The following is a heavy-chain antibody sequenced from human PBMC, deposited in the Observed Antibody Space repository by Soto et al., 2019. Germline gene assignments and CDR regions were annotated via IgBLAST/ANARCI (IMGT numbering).Heavy chain of an antibody. Sequence: SLSLSNAATGVTFIISGIHCVRQSPAKGLQWVAIILYDGSTKYYADSVRGRFTISRDNSKSTLYLQMNSLRAEDTAVYYCARVDCSSTSCPTYYYYGMDVWGQGTTVTGSS. D-gene: IGHD2-2*01. V-gene: IGHV3-30*03. J-gene: IGHJ6*02. CDR3: ARVDCSSTSCPTYYYYGMDV. CDR2: ILYDGSTK. CDR1: GVTFIISG.